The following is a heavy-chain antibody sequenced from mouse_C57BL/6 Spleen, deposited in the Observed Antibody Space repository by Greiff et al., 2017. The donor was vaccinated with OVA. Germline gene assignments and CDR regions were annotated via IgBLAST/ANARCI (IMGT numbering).Heavy chain of an antibody. Sequence: QVQLQQPGAELVKPGASVKMSCKASGYTFTSYWITWVKQRPGQGLEWIGDIYPGSGSTNYNEKFKSKATLTGDTSSSTAYMQLSSLTSEDSAVYYCARLDVWGTGTTVTVSS. CDR3: ARLDV. J-gene: IGHJ1*03. CDR2: IYPGSGST. CDR1: GYTFTSYW. V-gene: IGHV1-55*01.